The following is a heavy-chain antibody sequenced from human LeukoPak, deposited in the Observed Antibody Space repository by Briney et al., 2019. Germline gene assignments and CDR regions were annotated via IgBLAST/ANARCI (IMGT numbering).Heavy chain of an antibody. Sequence: KPSETLSLTCTVSGGSISSSNYYWGWIRQPPGKGLEWIGSIYYSGSTYYNSSLKSRVTISVDTSKNQVSLKLSTVTAADTAVYYCARAHSGTYGMDVWGQGTTVTVSS. CDR3: ARAHSGTYGMDV. CDR1: GGSISSSNYY. D-gene: IGHD1-26*01. V-gene: IGHV4-39*07. CDR2: IYYSGST. J-gene: IGHJ6*02.